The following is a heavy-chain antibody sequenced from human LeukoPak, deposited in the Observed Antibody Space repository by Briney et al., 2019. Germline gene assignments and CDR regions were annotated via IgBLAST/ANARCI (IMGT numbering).Heavy chain of an antibody. CDR2: IYTSGST. CDR1: GGSISSYY. D-gene: IGHD3-22*01. CDR3: ARDSSGFVTDY. J-gene: IGHJ4*02. Sequence: SSETLSLTCTVPGGSISSYYWSWSRQPAGKGLEWIGRIYTSGSTNYNPSLKSRVTMSVDTSKNQFSLKLSSVTAADTAVYYCARDSSGFVTDYWGQGTLVTVSS. V-gene: IGHV4-4*07.